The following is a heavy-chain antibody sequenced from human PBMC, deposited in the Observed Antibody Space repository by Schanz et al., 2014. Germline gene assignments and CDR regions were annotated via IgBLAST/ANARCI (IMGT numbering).Heavy chain of an antibody. CDR1: GVSITTSNW. D-gene: IGHD6-13*01. J-gene: IGHJ4*02. CDR3: ARGRQQLGSFDY. CDR2: IGHSGNT. V-gene: IGHV4-4*02. Sequence: QVQLQESGPGLVKPSATLTLTCDVSGVSITTSNWWSWVRQPPGKGLEWIGDIGHSGNTKDNPSLKSRVTMSVETSKTQFSLNLSSVTAADTAVYYCARGRQQLGSFDYWGPGTLXSVSS.